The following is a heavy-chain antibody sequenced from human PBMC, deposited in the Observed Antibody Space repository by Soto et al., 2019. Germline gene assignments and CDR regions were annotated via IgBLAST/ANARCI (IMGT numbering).Heavy chain of an antibody. CDR2: IDAGGGGT. Sequence: EVQLLESGGGLVQPGGSLRLACVASGFTFSSYAMGWVRQAPGKGLEWVSAIDAGGGGTYYADSVKGRFAISRYDSRNRLSLEMNSLRTENTAHSYCAEDRVPKAGGGYYYLRLDHCGHVTRVTVSS. CDR1: GFTFSSYA. D-gene: IGHD3-22*01. J-gene: IGHJ4*01. V-gene: IGHV3-23*01. CDR3: AEDRVPKAGGGYYYLRLDH.